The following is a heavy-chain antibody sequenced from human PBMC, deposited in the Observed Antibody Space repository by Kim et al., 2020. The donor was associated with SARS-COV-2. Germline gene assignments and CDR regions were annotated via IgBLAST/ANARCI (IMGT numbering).Heavy chain of an antibody. CDR3: AREATQRAFDI. Sequence: TTYNPPLKSRVTISVDTSKNQCSLKLSSVTAADTAVYYCAREATQRAFDIWGQGTMVTVSS. J-gene: IGHJ3*02. CDR2: T. V-gene: IGHV4-59*01. D-gene: IGHD5-12*01.